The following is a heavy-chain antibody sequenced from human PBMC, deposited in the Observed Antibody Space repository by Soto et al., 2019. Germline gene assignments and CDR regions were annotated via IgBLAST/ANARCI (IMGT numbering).Heavy chain of an antibody. CDR3: ARGSQQAGGY. V-gene: IGHV4-34*01. D-gene: IGHD6-13*01. CDR1: GGSFSGYY. Sequence: QVQLQQWGAGLLKPSETLSLTCAVYGGSFSGYYWSWIRQPPGKGLEWIGEINQSGSTNYNPSLKSRLTISVDTSKSQFSLKLSSVTAADTAVYYCARGSQQAGGYWGQGTLVTVSS. CDR2: INQSGST. J-gene: IGHJ4*02.